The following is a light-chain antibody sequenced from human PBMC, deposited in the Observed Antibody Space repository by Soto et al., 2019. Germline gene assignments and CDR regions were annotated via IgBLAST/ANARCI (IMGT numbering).Light chain of an antibody. J-gene: IGKJ4*01. CDR1: QGIGSY. V-gene: IGKV1-9*01. Sequence: IQLTQSPSSLSASVGDRVTITCLASQGIGSYLAWYQQKRGEAPKLLIFAASTLQSGVPSRFSGSGSGTDFTLTISSLQAEDFATYYCQQLSTYPSTFGGGTKVDIK. CDR2: AAS. CDR3: QQLSTYPST.